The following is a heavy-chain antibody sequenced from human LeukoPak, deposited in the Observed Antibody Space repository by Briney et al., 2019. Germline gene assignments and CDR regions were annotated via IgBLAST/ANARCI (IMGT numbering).Heavy chain of an antibody. CDR2: ISGSGSST. D-gene: IGHD3-22*01. CDR1: GFTFSSYA. Sequence: GGSLRLSCAASGFTFSSYAMSWVRQAPGKGLEWVSDISGSGSSTNYADSVKGRFTISRDNSKNTLFLQMNSLRAEDTAVYYCAKGPSFYYDSSGYCNYWGQGTLVTVSS. CDR3: AKGPSFYYDSSGYCNY. V-gene: IGHV3-23*01. J-gene: IGHJ4*02.